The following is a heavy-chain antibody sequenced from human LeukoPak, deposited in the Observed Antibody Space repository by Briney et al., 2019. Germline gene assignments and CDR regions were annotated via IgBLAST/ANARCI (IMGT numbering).Heavy chain of an antibody. CDR1: GGSFSGYY. V-gene: IGHV4-59*01. CDR3: ARGNRSTGWYYYYYMDV. D-gene: IGHD2-2*01. CDR2: IYYSGST. J-gene: IGHJ6*03. Sequence: SETLSLTCTVYGGSFSGYYWSWIRQPPGKGLEWIGYIYYSGSTNYNPSLKSRVTISVDTSKNQFSLKLSSVTAADTAVYYCARGNRSTGWYYYYYMDVWGKGTTVTVSS.